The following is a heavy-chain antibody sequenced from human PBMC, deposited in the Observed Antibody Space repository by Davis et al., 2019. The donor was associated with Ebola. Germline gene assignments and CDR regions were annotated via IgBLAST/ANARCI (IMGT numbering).Heavy chain of an antibody. J-gene: IGHJ4*02. CDR3: ARLDHSGSLWDY. CDR1: GYSFTSYY. Sequence: GESLNISCKGSGYSFTSYYIGWVRQLTGKGLEWMGIIYPGDFDTRYSPSFQGHVTISADKSISTAYLQWSSLKASDTAMYYCARLDHSGSLWDYWGQGTLVTVSS. CDR2: IYPGDFDT. D-gene: IGHD1-26*01. V-gene: IGHV5-51*01.